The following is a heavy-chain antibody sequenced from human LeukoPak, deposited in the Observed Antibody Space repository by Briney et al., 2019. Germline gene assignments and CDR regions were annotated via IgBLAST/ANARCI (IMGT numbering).Heavy chain of an antibody. CDR3: ARGRLSTTTVTSFYSYYMDE. Sequence: RASVKVSCKAYGYTFSSHDINWVRQAAGQGLEWMGWMNPNSGNTGYAQNFQDRVTITGNPSINTVYMELRSLTFEDTAVYYCARGRLSTTTVTSFYSYYMDEWGTGTTVTVSS. V-gene: IGHV1-8*02. CDR1: GYTFSSHD. J-gene: IGHJ6*03. D-gene: IGHD4-17*01. CDR2: MNPNSGNT.